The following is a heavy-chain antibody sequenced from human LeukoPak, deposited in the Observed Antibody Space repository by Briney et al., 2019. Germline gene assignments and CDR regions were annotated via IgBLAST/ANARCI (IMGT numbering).Heavy chain of an antibody. CDR1: GITFRTS. CDR3: ARDHEAEWDLPLYYFDY. CDR2: ISSSSSYI. J-gene: IGHJ4*02. D-gene: IGHD1-26*01. Sequence: GSLRLSCAASGITFRTSMNWGRQAPGEGLGWVSSISSSSSYIYDADSVKGRFTISRDNAKNSLYLQMNSLRAEDTAVYYCARDHEAEWDLPLYYFDYWGQGTLVTVSS. V-gene: IGHV3-21*01.